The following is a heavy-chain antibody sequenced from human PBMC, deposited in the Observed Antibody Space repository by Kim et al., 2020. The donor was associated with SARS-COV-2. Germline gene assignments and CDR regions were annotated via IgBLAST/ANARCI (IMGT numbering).Heavy chain of an antibody. V-gene: IGHV4-61*02. CDR1: GGSISSGSYY. J-gene: IGHJ4*02. CDR3: ARTYYYDSSGYDAFDY. CDR2: IYTSGST. Sequence: SETLSLTCTVSGGSISSGSYYWSWIRQPAGKGLEWIGRIYTSGSTNYNPSLKSRVTISVDTSKNQFSLKLSSVTAADTAVYYCARTYYYDSSGYDAFDYWGQGTLVTVSS. D-gene: IGHD3-22*01.